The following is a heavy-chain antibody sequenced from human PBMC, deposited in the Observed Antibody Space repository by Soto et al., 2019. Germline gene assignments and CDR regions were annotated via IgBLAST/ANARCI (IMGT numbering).Heavy chain of an antibody. J-gene: IGHJ5*02. CDR3: ARDSEVPAAVLNRHNWFDP. Sequence: PGGSLRLSCAASGFTFSDYYMSWIRQAPGKGLEWVSYISSSGSTIYYADSVKGRFTISRDNAKNSLYLQMNSLRAEDTAVYYCARDSEVPAAVLNRHNWFDPWGQGTLVTVS. V-gene: IGHV3-11*01. CDR1: GFTFSDYY. CDR2: ISSSGSTI. D-gene: IGHD2-2*01.